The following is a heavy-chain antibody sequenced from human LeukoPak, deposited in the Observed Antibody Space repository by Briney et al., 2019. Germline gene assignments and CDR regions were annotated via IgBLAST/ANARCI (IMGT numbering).Heavy chain of an antibody. Sequence: GGSLRLSCAASGFTFSSYGMHWVRQAPGKGLEWVSAISGSGGSTYYADSVKGRFTISRDNSKNTLYLQMNSLRAEDTAVYYCAKDALPGLTGYFDYWGQGTLVTVSS. J-gene: IGHJ4*02. V-gene: IGHV3-23*01. CDR2: ISGSGGST. CDR1: GFTFSSYG. CDR3: AKDALPGLTGYFDY. D-gene: IGHD3-9*01.